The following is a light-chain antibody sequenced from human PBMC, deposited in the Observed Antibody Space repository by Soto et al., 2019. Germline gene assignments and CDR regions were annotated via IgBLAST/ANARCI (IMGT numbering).Light chain of an antibody. CDR1: GSDVGGYNY. V-gene: IGLV2-14*01. J-gene: IGLJ1*01. CDR3: SSYTSSSTLDYV. Sequence: QSALTQPASVSGSPGQSITISCTGTGSDVGGYNYVSWYQQHPGKAPKLMIYEVSYRPSGVSNRFSGSKSGNTASLTITGLQAEDEADYYCSSYTSSSTLDYVFGTGTKVTVL. CDR2: EVS.